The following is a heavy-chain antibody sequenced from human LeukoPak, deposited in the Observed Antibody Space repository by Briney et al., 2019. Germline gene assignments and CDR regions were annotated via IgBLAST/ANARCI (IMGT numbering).Heavy chain of an antibody. Sequence: SETLSLTCTVSGGSISSYYGSWIRQPPGKGLEWIGYIYYSGSTNYNPSLKGRVTISVDTSKNQFSLKLSSVTAADTAVYYCARMKYYYDSSGYYFDYWGQGTLVTVSS. J-gene: IGHJ4*02. D-gene: IGHD3-22*01. V-gene: IGHV4-59*01. CDR2: IYYSGST. CDR3: ARMKYYYDSSGYYFDY. CDR1: GGSISSYY.